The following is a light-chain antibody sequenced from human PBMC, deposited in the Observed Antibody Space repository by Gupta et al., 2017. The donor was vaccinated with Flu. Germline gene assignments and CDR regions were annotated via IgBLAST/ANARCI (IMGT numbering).Light chain of an antibody. CDR2: DDD. Sequence: FMLPQPHSVSESPGKTVTISCTRSSGHIANNSVQWYQQRPGSAPTTVIYDDDKRPSGVPDRCSGSIDRASNAASLTISGQKKEDDADYYSQADEGSSNGVFGGGTKLTVL. V-gene: IGLV6-57*03. J-gene: IGLJ2*01. CDR3: QADEGSSNGV. CDR1: SGHIANNS.